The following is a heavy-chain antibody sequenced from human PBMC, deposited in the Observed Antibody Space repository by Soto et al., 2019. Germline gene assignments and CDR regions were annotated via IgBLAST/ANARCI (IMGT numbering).Heavy chain of an antibody. V-gene: IGHV3-23*01. CDR2: IRGDGGQT. Sequence: GALRLSCTASGFTFSSYGMGWVRQAPGKGLQWVSTIRGDGGQTHYTDSVKGRFSISRDNSKNTVYLQMDSLRAEDTAMYFCARDVGLDSDDFFAYWGQGTQVTVSS. D-gene: IGHD3-9*01. J-gene: IGHJ4*02. CDR3: ARDVGLDSDDFFAY. CDR1: GFTFSSYG.